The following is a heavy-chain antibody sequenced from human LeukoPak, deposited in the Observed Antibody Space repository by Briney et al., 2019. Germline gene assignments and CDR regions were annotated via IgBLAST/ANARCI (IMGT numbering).Heavy chain of an antibody. Sequence: PGGSLRLSCAASGFTFSGYGMHWVRQAPGKGLEWVAFIRYDGSNKYYADSVKGRFTISRDNSKNTLYLQMNSLRAEDTAVYYCATPGGLQFLPVDYWGQGTLVTVSS. J-gene: IGHJ4*02. D-gene: IGHD5-24*01. CDR2: IRYDGSNK. V-gene: IGHV3-30*02. CDR1: GFTFSGYG. CDR3: ATPGGLQFLPVDY.